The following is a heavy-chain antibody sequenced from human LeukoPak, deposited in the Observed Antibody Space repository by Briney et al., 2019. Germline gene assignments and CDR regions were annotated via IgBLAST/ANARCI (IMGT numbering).Heavy chain of an antibody. Sequence: SETLSLTCTVSGGSISPYYWSWIRQPPGKGLEWIGYIYYSRSPNYNPSLKSRVTISVDTSKNQFSLKLTSVTAADTAVYYCARSGHCSGGSCYATGLVEYWGQGTLVTVSS. CDR2: IYYSRSP. V-gene: IGHV4-59*08. CDR3: ARSGHCSGGSCYATGLVEY. J-gene: IGHJ4*02. D-gene: IGHD2-15*01. CDR1: GGSISPYY.